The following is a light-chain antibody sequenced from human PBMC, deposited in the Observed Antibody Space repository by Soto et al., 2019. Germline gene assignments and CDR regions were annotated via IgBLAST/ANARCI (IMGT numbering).Light chain of an antibody. CDR1: ETVATN. Sequence: VMTQSPATLSVSPGERATLSCWASETVATNLAWYQQKPGQAPRLLIYDASNRATGIPARFSGSGSGTDFTLTISSLEPEDFAVFYCQQYNNWPPTFGQGTKWDIK. J-gene: IGKJ2*01. V-gene: IGKV3D-15*01. CDR2: DAS. CDR3: QQYNNWPPT.